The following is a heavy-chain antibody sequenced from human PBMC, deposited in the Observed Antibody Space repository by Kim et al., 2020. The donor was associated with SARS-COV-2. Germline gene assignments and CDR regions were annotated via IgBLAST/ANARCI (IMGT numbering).Heavy chain of an antibody. CDR3: ASRAYCSGGTCYSLLWVDP. J-gene: IGHJ5*02. D-gene: IGHD2-15*01. V-gene: IGHV4-4*02. CDR2: IYHVGSA. Sequence: SETLSLTCTVSGGSISMSNWWRWVRQPPGKGLEWIGEIYHVGSANYNPSLKSRVTMSVDKSRNMFSLKLSSVTAADTAVYYCASRAYCSGGTCYSLLWVDPWGQGTRVNVSS. CDR1: GGSISMSNW.